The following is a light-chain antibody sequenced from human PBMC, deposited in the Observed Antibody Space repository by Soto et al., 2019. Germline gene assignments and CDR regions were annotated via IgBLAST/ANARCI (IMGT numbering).Light chain of an antibody. J-gene: IGKJ5*01. CDR2: QTS. Sequence: SQYINTRLAWYQHRPGQAPRLLIYQTSIRAAGIPARFSASGSGTDFTLTISSLEPEDFAVYYCQQRSNWPPITFGQGTRLEI. V-gene: IGKV3-11*01. CDR1: QYINTR. CDR3: QQRSNWPPIT.